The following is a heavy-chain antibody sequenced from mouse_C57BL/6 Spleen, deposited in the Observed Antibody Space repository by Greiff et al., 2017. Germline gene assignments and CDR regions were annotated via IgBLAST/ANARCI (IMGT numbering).Heavy chain of an antibody. J-gene: IGHJ1*03. D-gene: IGHD2-1*01. CDR2: IHPNSGST. CDR1: GYTFTSYW. V-gene: IGHV1-64*01. Sequence: VQLQQPGAELVKPGASVKLSCKASGYTFTSYWMHWVKQRPGPGLEWIGMIHPNSGSTNYNAKFKSKATLTVDKSYSTAYMQLSSLTSEDSAVYYCARSRGNHWYFYVWGTGTTVTVSS. CDR3: ARSRGNHWYFYV.